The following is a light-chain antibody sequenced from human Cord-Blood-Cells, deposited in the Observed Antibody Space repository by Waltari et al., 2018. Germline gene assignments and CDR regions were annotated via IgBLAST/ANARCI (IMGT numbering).Light chain of an antibody. CDR3: NSRDSSGNHLV. V-gene: IGLV3-19*01. CDR2: GKN. CDR1: SLRSYY. J-gene: IGLJ2*01. Sequence: SSELTQDPAVSEALGQTVRITCQGDSLRSYYASWYQQKPGQAPVLVIYGKNNRPSGIPDRFAGSGSGNTASLTITGAQAEDEADYYCNSRDSSGNHLVFGGGTKLTVL.